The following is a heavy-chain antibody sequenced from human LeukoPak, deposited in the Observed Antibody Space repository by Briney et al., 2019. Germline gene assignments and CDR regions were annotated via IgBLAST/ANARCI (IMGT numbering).Heavy chain of an antibody. CDR1: GGSISSYY. D-gene: IGHD2-2*02. Sequence: SETLSLTCTVSGGSISSYYWSWIRQPAGKGLEWIGRTYTSGSTNYNPSLKSRVTMSVDTSKNQFSLKLSSVTAADTAVYYCARSQVVPAAIPAYNWFDPWGQGTLVTVSS. V-gene: IGHV4-4*07. J-gene: IGHJ5*02. CDR3: ARSQVVPAAIPAYNWFDP. CDR2: TYTSGST.